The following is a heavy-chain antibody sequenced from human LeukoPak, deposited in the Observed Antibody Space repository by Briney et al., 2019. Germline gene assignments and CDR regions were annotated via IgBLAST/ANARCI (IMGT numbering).Heavy chain of an antibody. V-gene: IGHV4-34*01. CDR2: INQSGST. Sequence: PSETLSLTCAVYGGSFSGYYWSWIRQPPGKGLEWIGEINQSGSTNYNPSLKSRVTISVDTSKNQFSLKLSSVTAADTAVYYCASIAMGIAARGWFDPWGQGTLVTVSS. CDR1: GGSFSGYY. CDR3: ASIAMGIAARGWFDP. J-gene: IGHJ5*02. D-gene: IGHD6-6*01.